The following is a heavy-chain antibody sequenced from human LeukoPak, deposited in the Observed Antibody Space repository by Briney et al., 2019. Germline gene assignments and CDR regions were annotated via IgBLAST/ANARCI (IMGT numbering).Heavy chain of an antibody. CDR1: GYTFISYY. V-gene: IGHV1-46*01. J-gene: IGHJ4*02. CDR3: AREGGSGSYSYHFDF. Sequence: ASVKVSCKASGYTFISYYMHWVRQATGQGLEWMGIIKPSGGSVSYAQKFQGRVTMTRDTSTSTVYMELSSLRSEDTAVYYCAREGGSGSYSYHFDFWGQGAPLTFSS. CDR2: IKPSGGSV. D-gene: IGHD1-26*01.